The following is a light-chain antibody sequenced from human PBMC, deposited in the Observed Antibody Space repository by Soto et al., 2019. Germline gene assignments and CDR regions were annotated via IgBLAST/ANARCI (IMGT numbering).Light chain of an antibody. Sequence: QSALTQPASVSGSPGQSITISCTGTSADVGNYNYVSWYQQYPGKAPKLIISEVNNRPSGVSIRFSGSKSGNTASLTISGLQAEDEAEYFCSSYTTRSLYVFGTGTQLTVL. CDR1: SADVGNYNY. CDR2: EVN. V-gene: IGLV2-14*01. CDR3: SSYTTRSLYV. J-gene: IGLJ1*01.